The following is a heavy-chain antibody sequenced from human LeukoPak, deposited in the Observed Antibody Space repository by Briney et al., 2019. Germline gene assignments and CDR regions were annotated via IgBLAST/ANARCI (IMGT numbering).Heavy chain of an antibody. D-gene: IGHD5-18*01. CDR1: GGSITDNY. Sequence: PSETLSLTCTVSGGSITDNYWTWIRQPPGKGLEWIGNISYSGSTNYNPSLKSRVTISVDTSKNQFSLKLSSVTAADTAVYYCARGGSYGDGFDYWGQGTLVTVSS. J-gene: IGHJ4*02. CDR3: ARGGSYGDGFDY. CDR2: ISYSGST. V-gene: IGHV4-59*01.